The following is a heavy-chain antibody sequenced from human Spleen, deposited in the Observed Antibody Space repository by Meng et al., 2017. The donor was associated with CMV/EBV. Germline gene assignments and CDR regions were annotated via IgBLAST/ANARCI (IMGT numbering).Heavy chain of an antibody. CDR3: ARDLSVGGVLQYYFAY. Sequence: ASVKVSCKASGYTFTAHYFHWVRQARGQGLEWMGIINPSGGSTSYAQKFQGRVTMTRDTSTSTVYMELSSLRSGDTAVYYCARDLSVGGVLQYYFAYWGQGTVVTVSS. CDR1: GYTFTAHY. D-gene: IGHD3-16*01. J-gene: IGHJ4*02. V-gene: IGHV1-46*01. CDR2: INPSGGST.